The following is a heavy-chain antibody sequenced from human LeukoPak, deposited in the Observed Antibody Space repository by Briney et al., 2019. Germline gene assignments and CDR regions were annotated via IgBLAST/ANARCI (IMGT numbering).Heavy chain of an antibody. D-gene: IGHD2-2*03. J-gene: IGHJ5*02. CDR2: INPSGGST. Sequence: ASVKVSCKASGYTFTSYYMHWVRQAPGQGLEWMGIINPSGGSTSYAQKFQGRVTMTRDMSTSTVYMELSSLRSEDTAVYYCARVDIVVVPAARPNWFDPWGQGTLVTVSS. CDR3: ARVDIVVVPAARPNWFDP. V-gene: IGHV1-46*01. CDR1: GYTFTSYY.